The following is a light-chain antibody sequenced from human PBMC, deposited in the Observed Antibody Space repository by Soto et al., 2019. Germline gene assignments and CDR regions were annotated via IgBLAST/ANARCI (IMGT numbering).Light chain of an antibody. Sequence: DMQMTQSPSTLSASVGDRVTITCRASQSIGTSLAWYQQKPGKAPKLLIHDASSLESGVASRFSGSGSGTEFTLAITRLQPDDFATYYCQQYDSYSTFGQGTKVYIK. V-gene: IGKV1-5*01. CDR3: QQYDSYST. CDR2: DAS. J-gene: IGKJ1*01. CDR1: QSIGTS.